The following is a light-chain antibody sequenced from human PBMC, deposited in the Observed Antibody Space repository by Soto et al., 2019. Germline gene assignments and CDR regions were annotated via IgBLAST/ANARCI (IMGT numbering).Light chain of an antibody. CDR2: NTN. CDR1: SGSVSTNNY. Sequence: QAVVTQEPSFSVSPGGTITLTCGLSSGSVSTNNYPSWYQQTPGQAPRTLIYNTNTCSSGVPDRFSGSILGNQAALTITGAQADDECDYYCLLYVGSGIHWVFGGGTKLTVL. J-gene: IGLJ3*02. CDR3: LLYVGSGIHWV. V-gene: IGLV8-61*01.